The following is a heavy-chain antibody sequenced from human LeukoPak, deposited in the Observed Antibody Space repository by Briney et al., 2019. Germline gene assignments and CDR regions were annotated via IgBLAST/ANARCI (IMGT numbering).Heavy chain of an antibody. Sequence: PGGSLRLSCAASGFTFSSYWMSWVRQAPGKGLEWVANMKQDGSEQYYVDSVKGRVTISRDNGKNSLYLQMNSLRAEDTAVYYCARTSRFEYSSPEEAFDIWGQGTMVTVSS. CDR2: MKQDGSEQ. CDR3: ARTSRFEYSSPEEAFDI. D-gene: IGHD6-6*01. CDR1: GFTFSSYW. V-gene: IGHV3-7*01. J-gene: IGHJ3*02.